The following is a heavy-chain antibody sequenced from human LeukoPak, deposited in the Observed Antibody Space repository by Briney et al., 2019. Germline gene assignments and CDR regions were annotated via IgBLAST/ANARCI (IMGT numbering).Heavy chain of an antibody. CDR1: GGTFRSNA. J-gene: IGHJ4*02. Sequence: ASVKVSCKAPGGTFRSNAISWVRRAPGQGPEWMGRIIPILGTAEYAEKFQGRLTITADKSTTTTYMELSSLKSEDTALYYCARGKGFVGHFDSWGQGTLVTVSS. V-gene: IGHV1-69*04. CDR2: IIPILGTA. D-gene: IGHD3-3*01. CDR3: ARGKGFVGHFDS.